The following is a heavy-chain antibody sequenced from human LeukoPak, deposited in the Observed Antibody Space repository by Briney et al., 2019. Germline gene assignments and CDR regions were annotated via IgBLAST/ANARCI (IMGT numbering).Heavy chain of an antibody. J-gene: IGHJ5*02. Sequence: SETLSLTCTVSGGSISSYYWSWIRQPPGRGLEWIGYIYYSGSTNYNPSLKSRVTISVDTSKNQFSLKLSSVTAADTAVYYCARVVGSYCSSTSCLDWFDPWGQGTLVTVSS. CDR1: GGSISSYY. CDR2: IYYSGST. D-gene: IGHD2-2*01. CDR3: ARVVGSYCSSTSCLDWFDP. V-gene: IGHV4-59*01.